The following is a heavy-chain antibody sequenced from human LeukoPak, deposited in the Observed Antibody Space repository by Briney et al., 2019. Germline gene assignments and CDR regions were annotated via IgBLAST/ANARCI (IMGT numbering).Heavy chain of an antibody. Sequence: ASVKVSCKASGYTFTSYGISWVRRAPGQGLEWMGWISAYNGNTNYAQKLQGRVTMTTDTSTSTAYMELRSLRSDDTAVYYCAREQDDPPLGAFDIWGQGTMVTVSS. CDR1: GYTFTSYG. D-gene: IGHD3-3*01. CDR2: ISAYNGNT. J-gene: IGHJ3*02. CDR3: AREQDDPPLGAFDI. V-gene: IGHV1-18*01.